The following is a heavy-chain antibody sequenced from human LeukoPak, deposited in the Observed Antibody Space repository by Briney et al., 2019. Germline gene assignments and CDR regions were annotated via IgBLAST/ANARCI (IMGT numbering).Heavy chain of an antibody. Sequence: ASVKVSCKASGYTFTSYDINWVRQATGQGLEWIGWMNPNSGNTGYAQKFQGRVTMTRNTSISTAYMELSSLRSEDTAVYYCARGDYDILTGWIDYWVKGTLVTVSS. CDR3: ARGDYDILTGWIDY. CDR1: GYTFTSYD. CDR2: MNPNSGNT. D-gene: IGHD3-9*01. J-gene: IGHJ4*02. V-gene: IGHV1-8*01.